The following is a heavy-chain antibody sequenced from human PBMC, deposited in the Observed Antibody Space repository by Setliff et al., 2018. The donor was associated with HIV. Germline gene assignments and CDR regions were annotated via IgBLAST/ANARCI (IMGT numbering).Heavy chain of an antibody. D-gene: IGHD2-21*01. Sequence: ASVKVSCKASGYTFTSVYMHWVRQAPGEGLEWMGLINPSGGRTTYAQNFQGRVTMTRDTSITTAFLHVAKLTSDDTAIYYCATGIPSDLDYWGQGTLVTVSS. CDR3: ATGIPSDLDY. CDR2: INPSGGRT. J-gene: IGHJ4*01. CDR1: GYTFTSVY. V-gene: IGHV1-46*01.